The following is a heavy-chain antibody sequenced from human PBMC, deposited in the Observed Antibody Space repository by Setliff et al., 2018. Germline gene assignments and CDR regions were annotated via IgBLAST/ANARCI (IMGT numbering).Heavy chain of an antibody. Sequence: SETLSLTCTVSGGSISSSSHYWGWIRQPPGKGLEWIGSIYYSGSTYYNPSLKSRVTLSVDTSKNQFSLKLSSVTAADTAVYYCARGGTYRYFDYWGQGTLVTVSS. V-gene: IGHV4-39*07. CDR1: GGSISSSSHY. CDR3: ARGGTYRYFDY. J-gene: IGHJ4*02. CDR2: IYYSGST.